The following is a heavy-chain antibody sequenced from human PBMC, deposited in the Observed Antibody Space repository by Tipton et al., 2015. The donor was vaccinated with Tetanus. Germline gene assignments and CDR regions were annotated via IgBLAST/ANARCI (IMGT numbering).Heavy chain of an antibody. CDR1: GGSVSSGSYY. V-gene: IGHV4-61*01. CDR2: ILYGAST. CDR3: ARIHDFLSGHFDF. D-gene: IGHD3-3*01. Sequence: TLSLTCTVFGGSVSSGSYYWAWIRQPPGEGLEYIGYILYGASTHYNPSLKSRVTVSADPSQNQFSLNLNSVTAADTAVYYCARIHDFLSGHFDFWGQGTLVTVSS. J-gene: IGHJ4*02.